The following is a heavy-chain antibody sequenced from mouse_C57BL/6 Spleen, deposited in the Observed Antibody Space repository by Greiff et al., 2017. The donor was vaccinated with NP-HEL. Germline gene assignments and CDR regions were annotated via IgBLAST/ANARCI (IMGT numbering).Heavy chain of an antibody. D-gene: IGHD1-1*01. V-gene: IGHV1-82*01. CDR2: IYPGDGDT. CDR3: AREGYYYGSSYPWFAY. Sequence: VQLQQSGPELVKPGASVKISCKASGYAFSSSWMNWVKQRPGKGLEWIGRIYPGDGDTNYNGKFKGKATLTADKSSSTAYMQLSSLTSEDSAVYFCAREGYYYGSSYPWFAYWGQGTLVTVSA. J-gene: IGHJ3*01. CDR1: GYAFSSSW.